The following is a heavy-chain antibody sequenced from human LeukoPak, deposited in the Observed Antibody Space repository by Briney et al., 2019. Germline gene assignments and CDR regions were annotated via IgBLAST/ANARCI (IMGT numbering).Heavy chain of an antibody. CDR1: GGSFSGYY. CDR3: ARRVLAASSNWFDP. D-gene: IGHD2-21*02. CDR2: INHSGST. J-gene: IGHJ5*02. Sequence: SETLSLTCAVYGGSFSGYYWSWIRQPPGKGLEWIGEINHSGSTNYNPSLKSRVTIPVDTSKNQFSLKLSSVTAADTAVYYCARRVLAASSNWFDPWGQGTLVTVSS. V-gene: IGHV4-34*01.